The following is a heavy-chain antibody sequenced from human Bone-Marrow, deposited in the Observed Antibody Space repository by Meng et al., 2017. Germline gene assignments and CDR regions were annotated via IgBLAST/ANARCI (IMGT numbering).Heavy chain of an antibody. Sequence: GGSLRLSCAASGFTFDDYGMSWVRQAPGKGLEWGANIKQDGSEKYYVDSVKGRFTISRDNAKNSLYLQMNSLRAEDTAVYYCARSYSYGYAFVGYWGQGTRVTGSS. CDR1: GFTFDDYG. CDR2: IKQDGSEK. D-gene: IGHD5-18*01. CDR3: ARSYSYGYAFVGY. V-gene: IGHV3-7*01. J-gene: IGHJ4*02.